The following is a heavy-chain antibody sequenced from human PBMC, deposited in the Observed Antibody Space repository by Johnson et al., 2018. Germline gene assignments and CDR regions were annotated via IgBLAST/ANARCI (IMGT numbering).Heavy chain of an antibody. CDR3: ARDTSGSYLGDFQH. D-gene: IGHD1-26*01. Sequence: EVRLVEAGGGLVQPGRSLRLSCTASGFTFSSYAMHWVRQAPGKGLEWVSGISWNSGSIGYADAVKGRFTISRDNDKNSLYLQMNSLRAEDTALYYCARDTSGSYLGDFQHWGQGTLVTVSS. J-gene: IGHJ1*01. CDR1: GFTFSSYA. CDR2: ISWNSGSI. V-gene: IGHV3-9*01.